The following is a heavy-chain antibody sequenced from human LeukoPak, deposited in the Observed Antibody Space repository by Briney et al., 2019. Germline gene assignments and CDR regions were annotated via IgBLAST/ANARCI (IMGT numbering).Heavy chain of an antibody. CDR2: IFYSGST. V-gene: IGHV4-61*09. CDR3: ARQVDIIDWFDP. CDR1: GGSISSANYS. D-gene: IGHD2-15*01. J-gene: IGHJ5*02. Sequence: SQTLSLTCAVSGGSISSANYSWSWIRQPPGRGLEWIGHIFYSGSTNYNPSLKSRVTISVDTSKNQFSLKLSSVTAADTAVYYCARQVDIIDWFDPWGQGILVTVSS.